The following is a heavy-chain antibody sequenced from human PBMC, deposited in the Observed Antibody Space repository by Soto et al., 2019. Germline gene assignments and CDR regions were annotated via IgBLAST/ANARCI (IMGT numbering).Heavy chain of an antibody. V-gene: IGHV1-69*02. J-gene: IGHJ3*01. CDR3: SIGSWSAETFDV. CDR2: IIPMLTVT. CDR1: GGTFSTYT. D-gene: IGHD2-2*01. Sequence: QVHLEQSGAEVKKPGSSVKVSCKSAGGTFSTYTLIWVRQAPGQGLEWMGRIIPMLTVTNSAQKFQGRVTLTEDKSTRTAFMELTSLTSDDTAVYYCSIGSWSAETFDVWGQGTMVTVSS.